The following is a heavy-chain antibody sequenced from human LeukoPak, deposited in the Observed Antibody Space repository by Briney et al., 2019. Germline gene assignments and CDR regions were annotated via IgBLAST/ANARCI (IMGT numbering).Heavy chain of an antibody. CDR2: IYHGNSDT. CDR1: GYNFTSYW. J-gene: IGHJ3*02. CDR3: ARFGVASGHDAFDI. D-gene: IGHD3-10*01. Sequence: GESLKISCKGSGYNFTSYWIGWVRQLPGKGLEWMGIIYHGNSDTRYSPSFQGQVTISADKSISTAYLQWSSLKASDTAMYYCARFGVASGHDAFDIWGQGTMVTVSS. V-gene: IGHV5-51*01.